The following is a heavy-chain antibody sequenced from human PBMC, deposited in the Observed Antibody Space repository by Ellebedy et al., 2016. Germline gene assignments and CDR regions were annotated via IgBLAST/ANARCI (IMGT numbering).Heavy chain of an antibody. CDR1: GFTFSSYS. D-gene: IGHD3-22*01. CDR2: ISSSSSYT. V-gene: IGHV3-21*04. J-gene: IGHJ5*02. CDR3: ARENDYYDSSGYYLGA. Sequence: GGSLRLSCAASGFTFSSYSMNWVRQAPGKGLEWVSSISSSSSYTNYADSVKGRFTISRDNAKNSLYLQMNSLRAEDTAVYYCARENDYYDSSGYYLGAWGQGTLVTVSS.